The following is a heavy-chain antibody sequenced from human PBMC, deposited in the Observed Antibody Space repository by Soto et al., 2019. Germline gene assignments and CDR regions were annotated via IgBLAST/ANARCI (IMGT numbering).Heavy chain of an antibody. V-gene: IGHV1-69*13. CDR3: ARVSASRPRIYYFEN. J-gene: IGHJ4*02. CDR1: GGTFSNYA. Sequence: GPSVKVSCKASGGTFSNYAISWVRQAPGQGLEWMGGINPIFKTPNYAGKFQGRVTITADDSTSTAYMDLSSLTSEDTAVYYCARVSASRPRIYYFENWGQGTQVTVS. CDR2: INPIFKTP.